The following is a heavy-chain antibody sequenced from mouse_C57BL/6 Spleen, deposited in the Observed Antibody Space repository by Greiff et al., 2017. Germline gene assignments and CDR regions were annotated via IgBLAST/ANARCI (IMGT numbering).Heavy chain of an antibody. V-gene: IGHV1-69*01. Sequence: QVQLQQPGAELVMPGASVKLSCKASGYTFTSYWMHWVKQRPGQGLEWIGEIDPSDSYTNYNQKFKGKSTLTVDKSSSTAYMQLSSLTSEDSADYYCARSMVAGGSFDYWGQGTTLTVSS. CDR3: ARSMVAGGSFDY. CDR2: IDPSDSYT. J-gene: IGHJ2*01. D-gene: IGHD1-1*02. CDR1: GYTFTSYW.